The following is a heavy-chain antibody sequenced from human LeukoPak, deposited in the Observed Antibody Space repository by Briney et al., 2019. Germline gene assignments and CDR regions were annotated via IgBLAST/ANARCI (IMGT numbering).Heavy chain of an antibody. CDR2: ISYDGSNK. CDR3: ARAPQPTMVQGFDYYYYYMDV. J-gene: IGHJ6*03. CDR1: GFTFSSHG. D-gene: IGHD3-10*01. Sequence: PGRSLRLSCAASGFTFSSHGMHWVRQAPGKGLEWVAVISYDGSNKYYADSVKGRFTISRDNAKNSLYLQMNSLRDEDTAVYYCARAPQPTMVQGFDYYYYYMDVWGKGTTVTVSS. V-gene: IGHV3-30*03.